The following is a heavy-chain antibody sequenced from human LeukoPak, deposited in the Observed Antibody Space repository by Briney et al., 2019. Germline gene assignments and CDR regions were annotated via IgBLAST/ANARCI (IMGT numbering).Heavy chain of an antibody. V-gene: IGHV3-21*01. J-gene: IGHJ4*02. CDR1: GFTFSSYS. D-gene: IGHD2-15*01. Sequence: GGSVRLSCVASGFTFSSYSMNWVRQAPGKGLEWVSSINSSSSYIYYSDSVKGRFTISRDNAKKSLYLQMNSLRAEDTAIYYCARDSDVHCSGGSCTNFDYWGQGTLVTVSS. CDR3: ARDSDVHCSGGSCTNFDY. CDR2: INSSSSYI.